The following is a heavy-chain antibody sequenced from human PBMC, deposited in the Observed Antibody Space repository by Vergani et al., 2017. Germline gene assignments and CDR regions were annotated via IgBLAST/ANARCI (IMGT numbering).Heavy chain of an antibody. V-gene: IGHV3-13*01. D-gene: IGHD3-3*01. Sequence: EVQLVESGGGLVQPGGSLRLSCAASGFTFSSYDMHWVRQATGKGLEWVSAIGTAGDTYYPGSVKGRFTISRENAKNSLYLQMNSLRAGDTAVYYCARGNLITIFGGAMDVWGKGTTVTVSS. CDR2: IGTAGDT. CDR3: ARGNLITIFGGAMDV. CDR1: GFTFSSYD. J-gene: IGHJ6*03.